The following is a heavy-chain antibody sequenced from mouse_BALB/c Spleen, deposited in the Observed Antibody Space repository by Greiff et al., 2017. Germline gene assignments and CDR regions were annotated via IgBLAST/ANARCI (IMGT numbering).Heavy chain of an antibody. Sequence: VQLQQSGAELVRSGASVKLSCTASGFNIKDYYMHWVKQRPEQGLEWIGWIDTENGDTEYAPKFQGKATMTADTSSNTAYLQLSSLTSEDTAVYYCNARGNYGYYAMDYWGQGTSVTVSS. V-gene: IGHV14-4*02. J-gene: IGHJ4*01. CDR1: GFNIKDYY. CDR2: IDTENGDT. D-gene: IGHD2-1*01. CDR3: NARGNYGYYAMDY.